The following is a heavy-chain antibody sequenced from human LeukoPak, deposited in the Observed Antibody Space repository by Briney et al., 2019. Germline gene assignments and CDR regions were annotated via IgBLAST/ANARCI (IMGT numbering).Heavy chain of an antibody. Sequence: GGSLRLSCAGSGFSFSSYGMHWVRQAPGKGLEWVAVISCDGSNKYYADSVKGRFTISRDNSKNTLYLQMNSLRAEDTAVYYCANLLRWEPYWGQGTLVTVSS. CDR2: ISCDGSNK. CDR1: GFSFSSYG. V-gene: IGHV3-30*18. D-gene: IGHD4-23*01. J-gene: IGHJ4*02. CDR3: ANLLRWEPY.